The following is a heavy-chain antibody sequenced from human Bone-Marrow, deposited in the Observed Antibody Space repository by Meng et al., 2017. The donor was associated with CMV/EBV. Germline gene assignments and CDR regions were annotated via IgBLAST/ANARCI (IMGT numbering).Heavy chain of an antibody. D-gene: IGHD2-2*01. CDR2: ISGSGGST. V-gene: IGHV3-23*01. Sequence: GGSLRLSCAASGFTFSSYAMSWVRQAPGKGLEWVSAISGSGGSTYYADSVKGRFTISRDNAKNSLYLQMNSLRAEDTAVYYCARDVVVIPAAIYYGMDVWGQRTTVTVSS. CDR3: ARDVVVIPAAIYYGMDV. J-gene: IGHJ6*02. CDR1: GFTFSSYA.